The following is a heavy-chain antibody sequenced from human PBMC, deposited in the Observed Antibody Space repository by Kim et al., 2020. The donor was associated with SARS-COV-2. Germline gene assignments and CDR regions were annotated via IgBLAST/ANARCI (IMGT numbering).Heavy chain of an antibody. J-gene: IGHJ5*02. D-gene: IGHD4-4*01. Sequence: QKFQGRVTMTEDTSTDTAYMELSSLRSEDTAVYYCATEIEYSNYGRWFDPWGQGTLVTVSS. V-gene: IGHV1-24*01. CDR3: ATEIEYSNYGRWFDP.